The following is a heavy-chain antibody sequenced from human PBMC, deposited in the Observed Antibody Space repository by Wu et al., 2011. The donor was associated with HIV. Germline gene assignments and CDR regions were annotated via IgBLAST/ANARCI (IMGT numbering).Heavy chain of an antibody. CDR1: RLRQSLL. CDR2: ISYKGNT. V-gene: IGHV4-59*02. J-gene: IGHJ6*02. D-gene: IGHD2-8*01. Sequence: QVQLQESGPGRVKPSETLSLTCLLVLWRLRQSLLLDLDPAVPREGLEWIGYISYKGNTNYNPSLKSRVTISLDMSENHFSLKLTSATAADTAVYYCARADLDGVYDPYYFYGMDVWGQGTTVTVSS. CDR3: ARADLDGVYDPYYFYGMDV.